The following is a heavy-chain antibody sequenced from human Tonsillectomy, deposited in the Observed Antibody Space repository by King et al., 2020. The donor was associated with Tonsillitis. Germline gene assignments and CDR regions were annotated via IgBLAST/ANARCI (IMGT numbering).Heavy chain of an antibody. CDR1: GFTFDDYA. V-gene: IGHV3-9*01. Sequence: DVQLVESGGGLVQPGRSLRLSCAASGFTFDDYAMHWVRQAPGKGLEWVSGFSWNSGSIGYAASVKGRFTISRDNAKNSLYLQMNSLRAEDTALYYCAKDIGIASMTTVTLFYYYGMDVWGQGTTVTVSS. CDR3: AKDIGIASMTTVTLFYYYGMDV. CDR2: FSWNSGSI. J-gene: IGHJ6*02. D-gene: IGHD4-11*01.